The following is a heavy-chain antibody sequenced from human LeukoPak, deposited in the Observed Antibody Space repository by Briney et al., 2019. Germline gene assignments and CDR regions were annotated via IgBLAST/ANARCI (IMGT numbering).Heavy chain of an antibody. CDR1: GGSISSGSYY. CDR3: ARYIVSYPHDAFDI. J-gene: IGHJ3*02. V-gene: IGHV4-61*02. Sequence: PSQTLSLTCPVSGGSISSGSYYWSWIRQPAGKGLEWIGRIYTSGSTSYNPSLKSRVTISVDTSKKQFSLKLSSVTAADTAFYYCARYIVSYPHDAFDIWGQGTMVTVSS. D-gene: IGHD1-26*01. CDR2: IYTSGST.